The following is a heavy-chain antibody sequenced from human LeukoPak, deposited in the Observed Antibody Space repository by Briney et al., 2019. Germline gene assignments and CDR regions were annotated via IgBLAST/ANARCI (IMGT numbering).Heavy chain of an antibody. CDR3: ARDRSGVVVVAATPYYYYGMDV. V-gene: IGHV1-69*13. D-gene: IGHD2-15*01. Sequence: ASVKVSCKASGGTFSSYAISWVRQAPGQGLEWMGGIIPILGTANYAQKFQGRVTITADESTSTAYMELSSLRSEDTAVYYCARDRSGVVVVAATPYYYYGMDVWGQGTTVTVSS. J-gene: IGHJ6*02. CDR2: IIPILGTA. CDR1: GGTFSSYA.